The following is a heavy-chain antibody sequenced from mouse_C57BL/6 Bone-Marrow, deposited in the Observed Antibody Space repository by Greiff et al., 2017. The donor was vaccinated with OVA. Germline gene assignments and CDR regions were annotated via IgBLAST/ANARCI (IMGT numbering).Heavy chain of an antibody. Sequence: EVKLLESGEGLVKPGGSLKLSCAASGFTFSSYAMSWVSQTPEKRLEWVAYISRGGDYIYYADTVKGRFTFSRDTARNTLYLRMSSLKSEDTAMYYCTRASSEYDGAGWFAYWGQGTQGTVSA. J-gene: IGHJ3*01. CDR3: TRASSEYDGAGWFAY. CDR2: ISRGGDYI. CDR1: GFTFSSYA. D-gene: IGHD2-4*01. V-gene: IGHV5-9-1*02.